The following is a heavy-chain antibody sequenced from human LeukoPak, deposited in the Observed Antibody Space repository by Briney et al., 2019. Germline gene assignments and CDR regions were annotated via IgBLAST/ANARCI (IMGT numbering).Heavy chain of an antibody. Sequence: GGSLRLSCAVSGFTFSNYAMHWVRQAPGKGLEWVSHITASGTAMFYADSVKGRFTISRDNAKNSLYLQMNSLRDEDTAVYYCASSGSYRFDYWGQGTLVTVSS. CDR2: ITASGTAM. CDR1: GFTFSNYA. CDR3: ASSGSYRFDY. V-gene: IGHV3-48*02. J-gene: IGHJ4*02. D-gene: IGHD1-26*01.